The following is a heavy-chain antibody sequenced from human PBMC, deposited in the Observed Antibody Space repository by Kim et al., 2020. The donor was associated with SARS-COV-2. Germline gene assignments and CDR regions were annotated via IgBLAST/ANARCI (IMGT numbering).Heavy chain of an antibody. J-gene: IGHJ6*02. Sequence: TFQGRVTMTRDTSISTAYMELSRLRSDDTAVYYCARVLIAVAGQYYGMDVWGQGTTVTVSS. CDR3: ARVLIAVAGQYYGMDV. V-gene: IGHV1-2*02. D-gene: IGHD6-19*01.